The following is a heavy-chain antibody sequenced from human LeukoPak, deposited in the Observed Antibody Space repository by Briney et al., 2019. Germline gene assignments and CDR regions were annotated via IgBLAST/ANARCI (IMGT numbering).Heavy chain of an antibody. Sequence: SVKVSCKASGGTFSSYAISWVRQAPGQGLEWMGGIIPIFGTANYAQKFQGGVTITADESTSTVYMELSSLRSEDTAVYYCARAIQLWPEQIDYWGQGTLVTVSS. J-gene: IGHJ4*02. CDR2: IIPIFGTA. D-gene: IGHD5-18*01. CDR1: GGTFSSYA. V-gene: IGHV1-69*13. CDR3: ARAIQLWPEQIDY.